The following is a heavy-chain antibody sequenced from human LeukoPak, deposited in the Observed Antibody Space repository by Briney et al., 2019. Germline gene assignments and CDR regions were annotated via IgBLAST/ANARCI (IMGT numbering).Heavy chain of an antibody. J-gene: IGHJ4*02. CDR2: INHSGST. CDR1: GGSFSGYY. CDR3: ARHGPLYDIWSAQFYFDY. V-gene: IGHV4-34*01. Sequence: SETLSLTCAVYGGSFSGYYWSWIRQPPGKGLEWIGEINHSGSTNYNPSLKSRVTISVDTSKNQFSLTLSSVTAADTALYYCARHGPLYDIWSAQFYFDYWGQGTLVAVSS. D-gene: IGHD3-3*01.